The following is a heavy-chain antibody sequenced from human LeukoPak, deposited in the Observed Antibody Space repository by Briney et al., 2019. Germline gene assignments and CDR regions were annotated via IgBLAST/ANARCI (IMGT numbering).Heavy chain of an antibody. V-gene: IGHV3-33*06. CDR2: IWYDGSNK. J-gene: IGHJ4*02. CDR3: AKERRDGYRNHFDY. Sequence: GGSLRLSCAASGFTFSSYGMHWVRQAPGKGLEWVAVIWYDGSNKYYADSVKGRFTISRDNSKSTLYLQMNSLRAEDTAVYYCAKERRDGYRNHFDYWGQGTLVTVSS. CDR1: GFTFSSYG. D-gene: IGHD5-24*01.